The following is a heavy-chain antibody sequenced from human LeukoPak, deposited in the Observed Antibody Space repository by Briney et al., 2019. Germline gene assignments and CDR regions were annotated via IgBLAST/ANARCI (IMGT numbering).Heavy chain of an antibody. Sequence: PSETLSLTCTVSDYSISSRSYYWGWVRQPPGKGPEWIGSIYNSESSYSIPSLRSRVTISLDTTKNQFSLNLSSVTAADTAFYYCARDRLSLGAFDIWGQGTMVTVSS. J-gene: IGHJ3*02. CDR2: IYNSESS. CDR1: DYSISSRSYY. V-gene: IGHV4-39*07. D-gene: IGHD7-27*01. CDR3: ARDRLSLGAFDI.